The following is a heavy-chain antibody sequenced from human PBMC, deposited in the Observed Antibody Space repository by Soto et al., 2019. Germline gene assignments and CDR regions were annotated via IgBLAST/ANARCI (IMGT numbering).Heavy chain of an antibody. Sequence: QVQLVQSGDEMKKPGASVRVSCKASGYIFVNYGIAWVRQAPGQGLEWMGWISPYTGDTHSASKVQGRLTMTTDTTTSTAYMDLGSLTSDGTAVYCWAMVDNYVTPTPQDVWGQGTTVTVSS. V-gene: IGHV1-18*01. CDR2: ISPYTGDT. CDR1: GYIFVNYG. CDR3: AMVDNYVTPTPQDV. D-gene: IGHD3-16*01. J-gene: IGHJ6*02.